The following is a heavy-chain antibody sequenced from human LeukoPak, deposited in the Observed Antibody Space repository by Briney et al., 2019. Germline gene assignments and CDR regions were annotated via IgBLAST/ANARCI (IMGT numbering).Heavy chain of an antibody. Sequence: GGSLRLSCAASGFTFSSYAMSWVRQAPGKGLEWVSAISGSGGSTYYADSVKGRFTISRDNSKNTLYLQMNSLRAEDTAVYYCARGNDYGSDFDYWGQGTLVTVSS. CDR2: ISGSGGST. J-gene: IGHJ4*02. CDR1: GFTFSSYA. CDR3: ARGNDYGSDFDY. V-gene: IGHV3-23*01. D-gene: IGHD4-17*01.